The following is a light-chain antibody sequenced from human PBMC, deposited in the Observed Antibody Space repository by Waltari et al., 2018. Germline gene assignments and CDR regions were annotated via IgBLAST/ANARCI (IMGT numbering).Light chain of an antibody. CDR2: LGS. Sequence: DIVMTQSTLSLPVTPGEPASISCSSSKSLLHSNGYNYLDCYLQNPGQSPQLLIYLGSNRASGVPDRFSGSGSGTDFTLKISRVEAEDVGVYYCMQALQTSWTFGQGTNVEIK. J-gene: IGKJ1*01. CDR3: MQALQTSWT. CDR1: KSLLHSNGYNY. V-gene: IGKV2-28*01.